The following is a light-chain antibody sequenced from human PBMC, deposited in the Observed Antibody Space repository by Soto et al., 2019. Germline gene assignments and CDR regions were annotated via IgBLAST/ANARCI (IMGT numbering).Light chain of an antibody. CDR3: QQLNSYPPGVT. Sequence: DIQLTQSPSFLSASVGDRVTITCRASQGISSYLAWYQQKPGKAPKLLIYAASTLQSGVPSRFSGSGSGTEFTRTISSLQPEDFATYYCQQLNSYPPGVTFGPGTKVDIK. V-gene: IGKV1-9*01. CDR1: QGISSY. CDR2: AAS. J-gene: IGKJ3*01.